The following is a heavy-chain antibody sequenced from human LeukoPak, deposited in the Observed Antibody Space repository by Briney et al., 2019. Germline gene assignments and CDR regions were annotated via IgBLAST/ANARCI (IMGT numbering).Heavy chain of an antibody. CDR3: ARGPLIGYCTNGVCYLGPSFDY. Sequence: PSETLSLTCTVSGDSISSSSYYWGWIRQPPGKGLEWIGSIYHSGSTYYNPSLKSRVTISVDTSKNQFSLKLSSVTAADTAVYYCARGPLIGYCTNGVCYLGPSFDYWGQGTLVTVSS. V-gene: IGHV4-39*07. D-gene: IGHD2-8*01. CDR2: IYHSGST. CDR1: GDSISSSSYY. J-gene: IGHJ4*02.